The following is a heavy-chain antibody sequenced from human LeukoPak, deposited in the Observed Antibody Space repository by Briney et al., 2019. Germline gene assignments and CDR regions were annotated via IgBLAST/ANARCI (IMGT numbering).Heavy chain of an antibody. CDR2: IWYDGSNK. Sequence: PGGSLRLSCAASGFTFSSYGMHWVRQAPGKGLEWVAVIWYDGSNKYYADSVKGRFTISRDNSKNTLYLQMNSLRAEDTAVYYCARPAVAGPIFDSWGQGTLVTVSS. V-gene: IGHV3-33*01. J-gene: IGHJ4*02. D-gene: IGHD6-19*01. CDR3: ARPAVAGPIFDS. CDR1: GFTFSSYG.